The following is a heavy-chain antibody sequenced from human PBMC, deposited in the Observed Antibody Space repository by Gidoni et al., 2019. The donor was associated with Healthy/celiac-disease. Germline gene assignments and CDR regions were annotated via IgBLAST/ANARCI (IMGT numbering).Heavy chain of an antibody. Sequence: EVQMVESGGGLVQPGRPLRPSCAASGFTFDDYAMHWGRQAPGKGLEWVSCISWNSGSIGYADSVKGRFTISRDNAKNSLYLQMNSLRAEDTALYYCAMDLDYWGQGTLVTVSS. CDR3: AMDLDY. CDR1: GFTFDDYA. V-gene: IGHV3-9*01. J-gene: IGHJ4*02. CDR2: ISWNSGSI.